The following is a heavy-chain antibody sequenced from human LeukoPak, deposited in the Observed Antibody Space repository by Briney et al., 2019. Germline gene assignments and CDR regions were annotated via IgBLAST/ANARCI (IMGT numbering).Heavy chain of an antibody. V-gene: IGHV3-15*01. CDR2: IKSKTDGGTV. J-gene: IGHJ3*02. CDR1: GFTFRNAW. CDR3: TTRTWAGGFDI. Sequence: GGSLRLSCAASGFTFRNAWMSWVRQAPGKGLEWIGRIKSKTDGGTVDYAAPVKGRISISRDDSKNTLYLQINSLKTDDTALYYCTTRTWAGGFDIWGQGTMLTVSS. D-gene: IGHD2-8*02.